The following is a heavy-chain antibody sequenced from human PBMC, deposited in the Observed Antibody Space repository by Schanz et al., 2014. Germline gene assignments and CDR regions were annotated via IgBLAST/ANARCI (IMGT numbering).Heavy chain of an antibody. Sequence: EVQLAESGGGLVQPGGSLRLSCAASGFTFSGFWMTWVRQAPGKGLEWVSAISGSGGSTYYADSVKGRFTISRDNSKNTLYLQMNSLRAEDTAVYYCAASSGWHPSTDYWGQGTLVTVSS. V-gene: IGHV3-23*04. CDR1: GFTFSGFW. J-gene: IGHJ4*02. D-gene: IGHD6-19*01. CDR2: ISGSGGST. CDR3: AASSGWHPSTDY.